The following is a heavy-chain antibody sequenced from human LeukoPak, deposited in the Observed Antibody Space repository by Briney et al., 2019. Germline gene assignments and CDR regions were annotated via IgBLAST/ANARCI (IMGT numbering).Heavy chain of an antibody. CDR3: AKIGRKYDFWTGFYEEEVDYMDV. V-gene: IGHV3-48*01. Sequence: PGGSLRLSCAASGFTFSNHAMNWVRQAPGKGLEWISYITSRGDTIYYADSMKGRFTSSRDNAKNTLYLHMSSLRVEDTAVYYCAKIGRKYDFWTGFYEEEVDYMDVWGKGTTVTVSS. D-gene: IGHD3-3*01. CDR2: ITSRGDTI. CDR1: GFTFSNHA. J-gene: IGHJ6*03.